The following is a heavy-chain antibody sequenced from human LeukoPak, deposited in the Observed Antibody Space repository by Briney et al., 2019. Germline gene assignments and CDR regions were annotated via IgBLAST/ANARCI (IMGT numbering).Heavy chain of an antibody. Sequence: SETLSLTCTVFGGSASSYYWGWIRQPPGKRLEWLGSLSYSGATSYNPSLESRLTMSLDTSKNLLSLRLTSVTAADTAIYYCATREWTLSRYFTLWGRGTLVTASS. CDR1: GGSASSYY. CDR3: ATREWTLSRYFTL. D-gene: IGHD3/OR15-3a*01. V-gene: IGHV4-59*02. J-gene: IGHJ2*01. CDR2: LSYSGAT.